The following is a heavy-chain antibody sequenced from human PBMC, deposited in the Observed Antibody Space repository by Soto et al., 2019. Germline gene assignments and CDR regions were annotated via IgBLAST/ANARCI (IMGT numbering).Heavy chain of an antibody. J-gene: IGHJ4*02. CDR2: ISSSGTTV. Sequence: EVQLVESGGGLVQPGVSLRLSCAASGFSFSNYEMNWVRQAPGKGLEWVAYISSSGTTVHYADSVGGRFTVSRDNARNSLYLQMNTLRVEDTALYYCARDRAAGGYWGQGTLVTVSS. CDR3: ARDRAAGGY. D-gene: IGHD6-13*01. CDR1: GFSFSNYE. V-gene: IGHV3-48*03.